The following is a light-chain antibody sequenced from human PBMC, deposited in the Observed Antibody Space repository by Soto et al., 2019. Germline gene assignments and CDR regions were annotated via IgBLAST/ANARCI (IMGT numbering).Light chain of an antibody. CDR3: QQRKNWPT. Sequence: EIVLTQSPATLSLSPGERATLSCSASQSVSTYLAWYQQKPGQAPRLLIYDASNRATGVPARFSGSGSETDFTLTISRLEPEDFAVYYCQQRKNWPTFGQGTKV. CDR1: QSVSTY. V-gene: IGKV3-11*01. J-gene: IGKJ1*01. CDR2: DAS.